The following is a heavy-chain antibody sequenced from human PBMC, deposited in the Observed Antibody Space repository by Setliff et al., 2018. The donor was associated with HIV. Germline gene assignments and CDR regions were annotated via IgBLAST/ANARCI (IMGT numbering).Heavy chain of an antibody. J-gene: IGHJ4*02. CDR3: VRGMTSYDSSGYSIPYYFDY. CDR1: GYSFTNYY. V-gene: IGHV1-46*01. D-gene: IGHD3-22*01. CDR2: INPSGGGT. Sequence: ASVKVSCKVSGYSFTNYYMNWVRQAPGQGLEWMGIINPSGGGTTYAQKFQGRVTMTRDTSTDTLYMDLSSLTSEDTAVYYCVRGMTSYDSSGYSIPYYFDYWGQGTLVTVSS.